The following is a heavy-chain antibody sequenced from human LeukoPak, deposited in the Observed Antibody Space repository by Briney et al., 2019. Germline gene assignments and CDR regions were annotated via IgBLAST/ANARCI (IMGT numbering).Heavy chain of an antibody. Sequence: SETLSLTCAVSGYSISSGYYWGWIRQPPGKGLEWIGSIYHSGSTYYNPSLKSRVTISVDTSKNQFSLKLSSVTAADTAVYYCAIESRITMVRGVISWFDPWGQGTLVTVSS. V-gene: IGHV4-38-2*01. D-gene: IGHD3-10*01. J-gene: IGHJ5*02. CDR2: IYHSGST. CDR1: GYSISSGYY. CDR3: AIESRITMVRGVISWFDP.